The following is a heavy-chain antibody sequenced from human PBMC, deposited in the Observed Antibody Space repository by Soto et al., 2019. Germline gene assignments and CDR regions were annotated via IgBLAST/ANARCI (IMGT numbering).Heavy chain of an antibody. D-gene: IGHD1-1*01. CDR3: GRSSRLTTGEY. CDR1: GGSVSNSA. CDR2: IIPIFGPA. J-gene: IGHJ4*02. V-gene: IGHV1-69*01. Sequence: QVQLVQSGSEVKKPGSSVRVSCKASGGSVSNSAISWLRQAPGQGLEWMGGIIPIFGPAIYARKFQGRFTISAHESTSTAYMELNNVRSDDTAVYYSGRSSRLTTGEYGGQGTLVTVSS.